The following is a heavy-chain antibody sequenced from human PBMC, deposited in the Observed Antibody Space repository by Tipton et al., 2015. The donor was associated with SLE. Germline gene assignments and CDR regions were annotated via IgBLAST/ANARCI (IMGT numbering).Heavy chain of an antibody. V-gene: IGHV4-38-2*01. CDR1: GFSISSGYY. D-gene: IGHD2-21*01. CDR3: AVNVVVKVQVDY. J-gene: IGHJ4*02. CDR2: FYHSGST. Sequence: GLVKPSETLSPTCAVSGFSISSGYYWGWIRQPPGKGLEWIGSFYHSGSTYYNPSLKSRVTISVDTSKNQFSLKLTSVTAADTAVYYCAVNVVVKVQVDYWGPGALVTVSS.